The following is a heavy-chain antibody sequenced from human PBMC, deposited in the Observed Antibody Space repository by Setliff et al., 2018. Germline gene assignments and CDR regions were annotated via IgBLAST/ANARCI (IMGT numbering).Heavy chain of an antibody. V-gene: IGHV1-18*01. J-gene: IGHJ4*02. D-gene: IGHD2-8*01. CDR3: LRLVRYCTKIACQATSGDEV. CDR1: GYTLSNSI. Sequence: ASVKVSCKASGYTLSNSILSWVRQAPGQGLEWMGWISAYNGKTYFAQKFQDRNTLTTDTSTNTGYLEPRGLRSDDTSVYYCLRLVRYCTKIACQATSGDEVWGLGTLVTVSS. CDR2: ISAYNGKT.